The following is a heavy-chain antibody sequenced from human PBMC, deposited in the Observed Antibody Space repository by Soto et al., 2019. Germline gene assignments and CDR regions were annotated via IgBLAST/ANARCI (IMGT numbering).Heavy chain of an antibody. D-gene: IGHD2-15*01. CDR1: GGSITSYS. J-gene: IGHJ5*02. V-gene: IGHV4-59*01. CDR2: IYYSGST. Sequence: QVQLQESGPGLVKPSETLSLTCTVSGGSITSYSWSWIRQPPGKGLEWIGHIYYSGSTNYNPSLKSPGPISVDPSTIQFSLKLSSVTAADTSVYYCARGTQGGYCSGGGCYSENDSWGQGTLVTVSS. CDR3: ARGTQGGYCSGGGCYSENDS.